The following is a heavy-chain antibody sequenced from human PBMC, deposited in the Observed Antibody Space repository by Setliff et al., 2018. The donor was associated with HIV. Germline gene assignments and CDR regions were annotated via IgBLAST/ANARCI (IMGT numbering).Heavy chain of an antibody. Sequence: SETLSLTCTVSGGSITSGGDSWSWIRQHPGKGLKWIGYISYSGITYYDPSLKSRLTMSVDTSNNQFALKLSSATAADTAVYYCARVLGVRRDYYDSSAPLRAAFDIWGQGTMVTVSS. J-gene: IGHJ3*02. D-gene: IGHD3-22*01. CDR1: GGSITSGGDS. CDR3: ARVLGVRRDYYDSSAPLRAAFDI. V-gene: IGHV4-31*03. CDR2: ISYSGIT.